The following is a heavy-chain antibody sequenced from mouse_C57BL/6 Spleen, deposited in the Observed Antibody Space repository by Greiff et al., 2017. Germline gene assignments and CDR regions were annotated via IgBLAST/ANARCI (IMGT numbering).Heavy chain of an antibody. D-gene: IGHD1-1*01. V-gene: IGHV2-6-2*01. CDR2: IWSDGST. J-gene: IGHJ3*01. Sequence: LVAPSQSLSITCTVSGFSLTSYGVHWVRQPPGKGLEWLVVIWSDGSTTYNSALKSRLSISKDNSKSQVFLKMNSLQTDDTAMYYCARHEIHGSGFAYWGQGTLVTVSA. CDR3: ARHEIHGSGFAY. CDR1: GFSLTSYG.